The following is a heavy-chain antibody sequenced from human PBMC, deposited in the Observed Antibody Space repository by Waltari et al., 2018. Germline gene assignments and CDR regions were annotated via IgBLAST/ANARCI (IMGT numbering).Heavy chain of an antibody. J-gene: IGHJ4*02. D-gene: IGHD1-1*01. CDR2: MNPNTGDT. Sequence: QVQLVQSGAEVKTPGASVTVSCKASGYPFTSYDFNWLRQATGQGLEWMGWMNPNTGDTGYAQKFQGRVTMTRDTSITTAYMELSSLRSEDTAVYYCARNYRSTGTFDYWGQGALVTVSS. V-gene: IGHV1-8*02. CDR3: ARNYRSTGTFDY. CDR1: GYPFTSYD.